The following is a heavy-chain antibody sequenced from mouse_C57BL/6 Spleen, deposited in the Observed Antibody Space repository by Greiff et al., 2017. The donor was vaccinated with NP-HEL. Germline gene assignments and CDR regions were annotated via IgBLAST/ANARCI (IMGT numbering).Heavy chain of an antibody. D-gene: IGHD1-1*01. CDR2: INPSNGGT. CDR3: APHYYGSSLWYFDV. Sequence: VQLQQPGTELVKPGASVKLSCKASGYTFTSYWMHWVKQRPGQGLEWIGNINPSNGGTNYNEKFKSKATLTVDKSSSTAYMQLSSLTSEDSAFYYCAPHYYGSSLWYFDVWGTGTTVTVSS. CDR1: GYTFTSYW. J-gene: IGHJ1*03. V-gene: IGHV1-53*01.